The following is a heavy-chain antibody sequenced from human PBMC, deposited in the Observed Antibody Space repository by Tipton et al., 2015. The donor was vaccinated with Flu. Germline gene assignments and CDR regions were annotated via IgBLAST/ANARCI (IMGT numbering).Heavy chain of an antibody. J-gene: IGHJ5*02. CDR3: AKEGSYNILTNYYNKGVDP. Sequence: LRLSCTVSGGSISSYTYYWGWFRQSPGTGLEWIGSIYYSGTTYYNPSLKSRVTMSIDTSKNQFSLKVTSVTAADPAVYYCAKEGSYNILTNYYNKGVDPWGQGTLVIVSS. V-gene: IGHV4-39*07. CDR1: GGSISSYTYY. D-gene: IGHD3-9*01. CDR2: IYYSGTT.